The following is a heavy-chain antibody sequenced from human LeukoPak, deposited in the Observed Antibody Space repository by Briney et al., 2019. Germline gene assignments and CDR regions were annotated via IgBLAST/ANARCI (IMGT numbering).Heavy chain of an antibody. V-gene: IGHV3-21*01. D-gene: IGHD2-8*01. CDR3: ARDHVYCTNGVCHDY. J-gene: IGHJ4*02. Sequence: PGGSLRLSCAASGFTFSSYSMNWVRQAPGKGLEWVSSISSSSSYIYYADSVKGRFTISRDNAKNSLYLQMNSLRAEDTAVYYCARDHVYCTNGVCHDYWGQGTLVTISS. CDR2: ISSSSSYI. CDR1: GFTFSSYS.